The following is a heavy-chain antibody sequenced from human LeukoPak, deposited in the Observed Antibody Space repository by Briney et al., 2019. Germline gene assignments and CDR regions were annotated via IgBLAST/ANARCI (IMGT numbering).Heavy chain of an antibody. Sequence: SETLSLTCTVSGGSISSYYWGWIRQPPGKGLEWIGSIYHSGSTYYNPSLKSRVTISVDTSKNQFSLKLSSVTAADTAVYYCAREGIVATKPIFDYWGQGTLVTVSS. V-gene: IGHV4-38-2*02. CDR1: GGSISSYY. D-gene: IGHD5-12*01. J-gene: IGHJ4*02. CDR2: IYHSGST. CDR3: AREGIVATKPIFDY.